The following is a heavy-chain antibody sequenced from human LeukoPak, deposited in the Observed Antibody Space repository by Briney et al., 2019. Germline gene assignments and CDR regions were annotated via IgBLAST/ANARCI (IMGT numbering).Heavy chain of an antibody. CDR3: ARAESLYCSSTSCYVNYYYGMDV. J-gene: IGHJ6*02. V-gene: IGHV3-21*01. CDR2: ISSSSSYI. D-gene: IGHD2-2*01. CDR1: GFTFSSYS. Sequence: PGGSLRLSCAASGFTFSSYSMNWVRQAPGKGLEWVSSISSSSSYIYYADSVKGRFTISRDNAKNSLYLQMNSLRAEDTAVYYCARAESLYCSSTSCYVNYYYGMDVWGQGTTVTVSS.